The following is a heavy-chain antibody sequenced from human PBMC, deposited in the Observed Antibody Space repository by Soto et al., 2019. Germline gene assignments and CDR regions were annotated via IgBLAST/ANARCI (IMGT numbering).Heavy chain of an antibody. V-gene: IGHV1-3*01. CDR1: GYTFTSYA. CDR3: ARKNGSGSYLVW. D-gene: IGHD3-10*01. J-gene: IGHJ4*02. Sequence: QVQLVQSGAEVKKPGASVKVSCKASGYTFTSYAMHWVRQVPGRRLEWMGWINAGNGNTKYSQKFQGRVTITRDTSSSTAYMELSSLRSEDTAVYYCARKNGSGSYLVWWGQGTLVTVSS. CDR2: INAGNGNT.